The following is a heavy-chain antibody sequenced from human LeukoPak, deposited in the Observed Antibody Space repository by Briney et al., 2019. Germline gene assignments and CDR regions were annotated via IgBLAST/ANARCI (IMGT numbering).Heavy chain of an antibody. D-gene: IGHD5-24*01. V-gene: IGHV4-39*07. CDR2: IYYSGST. CDR1: GGSISSSSYY. CDR3: ARVGRDGYNSEGLIDY. J-gene: IGHJ4*02. Sequence: SETLPLTCTVSGGSISSSSYYWGWIRQPPGKGLEWIGSIYYSGSTYYNPSLKSRVTISVDTSKNQFSLKLSSVTAADTAVYYCARVGRDGYNSEGLIDYWGQGTLVTVSS.